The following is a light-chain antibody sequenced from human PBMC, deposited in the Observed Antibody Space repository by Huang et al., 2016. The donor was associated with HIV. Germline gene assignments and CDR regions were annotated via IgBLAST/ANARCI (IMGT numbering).Light chain of an antibody. CDR3: QQYKILPYT. CDR2: GAP. CDR1: PNIDNN. V-gene: IGKV3-15*01. J-gene: IGKJ2*01. Sequence: EITMTQSPATVSVSPGERLTLSCRASPNIDNNLVWFQQKSGLAPSPRIYGAPSRAASVPVRFSGSGSGTEFTLAISSLQSEDRALYYCQQYKILPYTFGQGTKLEI.